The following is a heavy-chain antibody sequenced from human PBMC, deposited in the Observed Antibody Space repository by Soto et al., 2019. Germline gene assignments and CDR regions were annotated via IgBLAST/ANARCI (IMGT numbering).Heavy chain of an antibody. CDR1: GGSISSYY. D-gene: IGHD3-3*01. CDR2: IYYSGST. V-gene: IGHV4-59*08. CDR3: ARHSRYDFWSGPGMGLDY. J-gene: IGHJ4*02. Sequence: ASETLSLTCTVSGGSISSYYWSWIRQPPGKGLEWIGYIYYSGSTNYNPSLKSRVTISVDTSKNQFSLKLSSVTAADTAVYYCARHSRYDFWSGPGMGLDYWGQGTLVTVSS.